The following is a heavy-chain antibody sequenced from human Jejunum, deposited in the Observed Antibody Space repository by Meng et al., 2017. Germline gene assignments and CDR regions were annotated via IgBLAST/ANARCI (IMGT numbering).Heavy chain of an antibody. J-gene: IGHJ4*02. Sequence: GGSLRLSCAASGFTFSKYAMTWVRQAPGKGLEWVSAISGGGGSRYYADSVKGRFTISRDDSKDTLYLQVSSLRAEDTAVYYCAKDLYEYIWGNYDYCGRGTLVTVSS. CDR3: AKDLYEYIWGNYDY. V-gene: IGHV3-23*01. D-gene: IGHD3-16*01. CDR1: GFTFSKYA. CDR2: ISGGGGSR.